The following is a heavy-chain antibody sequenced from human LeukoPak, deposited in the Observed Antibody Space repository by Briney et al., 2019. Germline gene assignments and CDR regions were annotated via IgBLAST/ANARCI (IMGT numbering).Heavy chain of an antibody. CDR3: ARPGRTGGDLDY. V-gene: IGHV1-69*04. CDR2: IIPILGIA. J-gene: IGHJ4*02. CDR1: GGTFSSYA. Sequence: SVKVSCKASGGTFSSYAISWVRQAPGQGLEWMGRIIPILGIANYSQKFQGRVTITADKSTSTAYMELSSLRSADTAVYYCARPGRTGGDLDYWGQGTLVTVSS. D-gene: IGHD3/OR15-3a*01.